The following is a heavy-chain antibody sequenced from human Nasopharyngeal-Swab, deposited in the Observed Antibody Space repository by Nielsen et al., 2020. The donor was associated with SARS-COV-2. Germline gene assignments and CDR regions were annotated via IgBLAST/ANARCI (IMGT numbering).Heavy chain of an antibody. CDR2: IYSGGST. J-gene: IGHJ6*03. CDR1: GFTVSSNY. V-gene: IGHV3-53*01. Sequence: GGSLRLSCTASGFTVSSNYMSWVRQAPGKGLEWVSVIYSGGSTYYADSVKGRFTISRDNSKNTLYLQMNSLRAEDTAVYYCARGPNMLLWFGEGYMDVWGKGTTVTVSS. CDR3: ARGPNMLLWFGEGYMDV. D-gene: IGHD3-10*01.